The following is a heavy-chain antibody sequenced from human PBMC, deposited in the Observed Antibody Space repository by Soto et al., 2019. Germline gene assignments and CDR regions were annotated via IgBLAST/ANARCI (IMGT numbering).Heavy chain of an antibody. CDR2: IYHSGGT. Sequence: QLQLQESGSGLVQPSQTLSLTCAVSGGSISSDAYSWSWIRQPPGKGLEWIGYIYHSGGTYYNPSLKSRISISVDRSTNQFSLKMSSVTAADTAVYYCAREAERGRWFDPWGQGTLVTVSS. J-gene: IGHJ5*02. V-gene: IGHV4-30-2*01. D-gene: IGHD3-16*01. CDR3: AREAERGRWFDP. CDR1: GGSISSDAYS.